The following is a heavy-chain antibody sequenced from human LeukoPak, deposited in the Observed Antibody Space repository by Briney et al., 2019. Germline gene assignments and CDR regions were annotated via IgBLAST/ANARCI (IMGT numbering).Heavy chain of an antibody. V-gene: IGHV3-23*01. CDR2: ITDNGGNT. CDR3: ATQTH. D-gene: IGHD4-23*01. Sequence: PGGSLRLSCTASGFTFSSYAMSWVRQAPGKGLEWVSSITDNGGNTYYADSVKGRFTISRDNSKNSLYLQMNSLRAEDTALYYCATQTHWGQGTLVTVSS. CDR1: GFTFSSYA. J-gene: IGHJ4*02.